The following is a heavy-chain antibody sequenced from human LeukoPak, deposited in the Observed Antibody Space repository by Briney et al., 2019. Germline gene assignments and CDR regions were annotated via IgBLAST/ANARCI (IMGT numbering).Heavy chain of an antibody. CDR2: INHSGST. Sequence: PSETLSLTCAVYGGSFSGYYWSWIRQPPGKGLEWIGEINHSGSTNYNPSLKSRVTISVDTSKNQFSLKLSPVTAADTAVYYCARSQRGYSYGYIDYWGQGTLVTVSS. J-gene: IGHJ4*02. V-gene: IGHV4-34*01. CDR3: ARSQRGYSYGYIDY. CDR1: GGSFSGYY. D-gene: IGHD5-18*01.